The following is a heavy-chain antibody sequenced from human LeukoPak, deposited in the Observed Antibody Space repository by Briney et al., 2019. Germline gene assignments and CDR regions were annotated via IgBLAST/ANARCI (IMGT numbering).Heavy chain of an antibody. CDR2: INPSGGST. V-gene: IGHV1-46*01. CDR1: GYTFTSYY. Sequence: GASVKVSCKASGYTFTSYYLYWVRQAPGQGLEWMGVINPSGGSTTSAQKFQDRVTMTRDTSTSTVHMELRSLRSEDTAVYYCARGPGPADDGGGYCFDYWSQGTLVTVSS. J-gene: IGHJ4*02. CDR3: ARGPGPADDGGGYCFDY. D-gene: IGHD3-22*01.